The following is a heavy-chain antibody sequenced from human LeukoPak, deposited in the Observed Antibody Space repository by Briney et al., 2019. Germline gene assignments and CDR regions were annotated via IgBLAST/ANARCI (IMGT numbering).Heavy chain of an antibody. Sequence: PGGSLRLSCAASGFTFSSYAMSWVRQAPGKGLEWVSTISGSGVSTYYADSVKGLFTISRDNSKNTLFLQMNGLRAEDTAVYYCARRSGVGSYLDYWGQGTLVTVSS. CDR3: ARRSGVGSYLDY. J-gene: IGHJ4*02. V-gene: IGHV3-23*01. D-gene: IGHD3-10*01. CDR1: GFTFSSYA. CDR2: ISGSGVST.